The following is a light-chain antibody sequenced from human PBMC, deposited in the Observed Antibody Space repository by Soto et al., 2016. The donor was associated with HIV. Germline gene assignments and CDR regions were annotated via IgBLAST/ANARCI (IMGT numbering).Light chain of an antibody. Sequence: SYVLPQPPSVSVAPGKTARITCGGNDIGSKSVHWYQQKPGQAPVLVVYDDDDRPSGIPERFSGSSSGNTATLTISRVEIGDEADYYCQVWDSSSDQLGVGGGTKLTVL. J-gene: IGLJ2*01. CDR3: QVWDSSSDQLG. CDR2: DDD. V-gene: IGLV3-21*03. CDR1: DIGSKS.